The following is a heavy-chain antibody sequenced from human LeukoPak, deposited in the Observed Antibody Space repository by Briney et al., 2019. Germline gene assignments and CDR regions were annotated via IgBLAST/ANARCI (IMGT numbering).Heavy chain of an antibody. CDR3: ARVVGIAGRAGAYYFDY. V-gene: IGHV1-18*01. CDR2: ISAYNGNT. Sequence: ASVKVSCKASGYTFTSYGISWVRQAPGQGLEWMGWISAYNGNTNYAQKLQGRVTMTTDTSTSTAYMELRSLRSDDTAVYHCARVVGIAGRAGAYYFDYWGQGTLVTVSS. CDR1: GYTFTSYG. J-gene: IGHJ4*02. D-gene: IGHD6-13*01.